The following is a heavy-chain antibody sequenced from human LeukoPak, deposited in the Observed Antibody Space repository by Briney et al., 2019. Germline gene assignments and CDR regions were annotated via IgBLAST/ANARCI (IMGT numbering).Heavy chain of an antibody. J-gene: IGHJ2*01. CDR3: ARGTWGGYDWSFDL. Sequence: TGGSLRLSCAASGFTFSSYSMNWVRQAPGKGLEWVSSISSSSSYIYYADSVKGRFTISRDNAKNSLYLQMNSLRAEDTAVYYCARGTWGGYDWSFDLGGRGTLVTVSS. V-gene: IGHV3-21*01. D-gene: IGHD7-27*01. CDR2: ISSSSSYI. CDR1: GFTFSSYS.